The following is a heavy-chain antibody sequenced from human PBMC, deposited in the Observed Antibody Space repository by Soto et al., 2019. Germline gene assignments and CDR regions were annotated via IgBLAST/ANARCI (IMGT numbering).Heavy chain of an antibody. CDR3: SKDVCSGSTTSYYTRLDF. CDR2: ISCDGGRT. V-gene: IGHV3-43D*04. D-gene: IGHD2-2*02. J-gene: IGHJ5*01. Sequence: WGSLRLSCAASGFTFDDYAMHWVRQAPGKGLEWVSLISCDGGRTYYADSVRGRFIVSRDSSKNSLYLQMSSRRVEDTALYSCSKDVCSGSTTSYYTRLDFWGKGSMLTASS. CDR1: GFTFDDYA.